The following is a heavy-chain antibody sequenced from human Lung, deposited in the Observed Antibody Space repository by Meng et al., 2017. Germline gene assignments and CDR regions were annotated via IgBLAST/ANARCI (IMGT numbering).Heavy chain of an antibody. CDR1: GGSITSSTW. J-gene: IGHJ4*02. CDR2: IFHSGST. V-gene: IGHV4-4*02. CDR3: ARFDISSSGRGDY. D-gene: IGHD1-26*01. Sequence: QGRRRDSGPGLVDTGGTLSLTWVVTGGSITSSTWWSWVRQTPGKVLEWFGEIFHSGSTNYNPPLESRVTISVDKSKNQFSLKVYSVTAADTATYYCARFDISSSGRGDYWGQGILVTVSS.